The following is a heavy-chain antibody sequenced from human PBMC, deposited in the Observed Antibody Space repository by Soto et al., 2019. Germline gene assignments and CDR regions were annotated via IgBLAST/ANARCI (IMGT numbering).Heavy chain of an antibody. Sequence: RASVKVSCKASGGTFNSYALSWVRQAPGQGLEWMGGIIPIFGTANYAQKFQGRVTITADDSTSTAYMELSSLRSEDTAVYYCARSDYYDSSAYFHFDYWGQGTLVTVSS. J-gene: IGHJ4*02. V-gene: IGHV1-69*13. CDR2: IIPIFGTA. CDR3: ARSDYYDSSAYFHFDY. CDR1: GGTFNSYA. D-gene: IGHD3-22*01.